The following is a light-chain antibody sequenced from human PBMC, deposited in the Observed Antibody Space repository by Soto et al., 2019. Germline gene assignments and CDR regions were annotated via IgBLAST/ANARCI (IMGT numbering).Light chain of an antibody. CDR3: QPRSNWPPT. J-gene: IGKJ2*01. V-gene: IGKV3-11*01. CDR1: QSVSSY. CDR2: DAS. Sequence: EIVLTQSPATLSLSPGERATLSCRASQSVSSYLAWYQQKPGQAPRLLIYDASNRATGIPARLSGSGSGTDFTLTISSLEPEDFAVYYCQPRSNWPPTFGQGTKLEIK.